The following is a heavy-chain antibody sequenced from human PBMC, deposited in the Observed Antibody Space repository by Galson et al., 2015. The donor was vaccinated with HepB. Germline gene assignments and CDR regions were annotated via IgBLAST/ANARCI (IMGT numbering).Heavy chain of an antibody. CDR2: INHSGST. D-gene: IGHD2-2*01. Sequence: SETLSLTCAVYGGSFSGYYWSWIRQPPGKGLEWIGEINHSGSTNYNPSLKSRVTISVDTSKNQFSLKLSSVTAADTAVYYCARGCWTQEGVVENWFDPWGQGTLVTVSS. CDR3: ARGCWTQEGVVENWFDP. V-gene: IGHV4-34*01. J-gene: IGHJ5*02. CDR1: GGSFSGYY.